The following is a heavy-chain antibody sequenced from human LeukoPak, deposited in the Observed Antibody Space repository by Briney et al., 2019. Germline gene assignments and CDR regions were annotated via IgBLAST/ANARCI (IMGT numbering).Heavy chain of an antibody. D-gene: IGHD3-10*01. V-gene: IGHV4-59*05. Sequence: SETLSLTCTVSGGSISSYYWSWIRQPAGKGLEWIGSIYYSGSTYYNPSLKSRVTISVDTSKNQFSLKLSSVTAADTAVYYCAKEEVLLWFGESSGYFDYWGQGTLVTVSS. CDR1: GGSISSYY. CDR2: IYYSGST. CDR3: AKEEVLLWFGESSGYFDY. J-gene: IGHJ4*02.